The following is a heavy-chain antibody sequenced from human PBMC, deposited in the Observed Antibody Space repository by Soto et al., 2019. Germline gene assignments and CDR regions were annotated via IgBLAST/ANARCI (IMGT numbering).Heavy chain of an antibody. CDR3: AKSMGRGDFWSDYYFDY. Sequence: GGSLRLSCAASEFTFSSYAMNWVRQAPGKGLEWVSAISGSGGSAHYADSVKGRFTISRDNSKNTLYLQMNSLRAEDTAVYYCAKSMGRGDFWSDYYFDYWGQGTLVTVSS. V-gene: IGHV3-23*01. CDR1: EFTFSSYA. D-gene: IGHD3-3*01. J-gene: IGHJ4*02. CDR2: ISGSGGSA.